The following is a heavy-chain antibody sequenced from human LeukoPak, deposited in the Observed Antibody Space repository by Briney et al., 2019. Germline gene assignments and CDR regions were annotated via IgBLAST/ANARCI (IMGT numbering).Heavy chain of an antibody. V-gene: IGHV3-30*02. CDR1: GFTFSSYG. CDR2: IWYGGSNK. D-gene: IGHD6-13*01. CDR3: AKDSLAGSTFFDY. Sequence: PGGSLRLSCAASGFTFSSYGMHWVRQAPGKGLEWVAVIWYGGSNKYYAGSVKGRFTISRDNSKNTLYLQMNSLRAEDTAVYYCAKDSLAGSTFFDYWGQGTLVTVSS. J-gene: IGHJ4*02.